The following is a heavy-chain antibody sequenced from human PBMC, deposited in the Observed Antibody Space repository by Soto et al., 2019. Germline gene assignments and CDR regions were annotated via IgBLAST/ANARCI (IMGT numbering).Heavy chain of an antibody. J-gene: IGHJ4*02. Sequence: RIWWKGAGGRCADYGSGWVRQMPGKGLEWMGIIYPDDSDTRYSPSFQGQVTISADKSNSTAYLQWSSLKASDTAKYYCARRTYYYDSSGNYYGLDFWGQGTLVTVSS. V-gene: IGHV5-51*01. CDR2: IYPDDSDT. D-gene: IGHD3-22*01. CDR1: GGRCADYG. CDR3: ARRTYYYDSSGNYYGLDF.